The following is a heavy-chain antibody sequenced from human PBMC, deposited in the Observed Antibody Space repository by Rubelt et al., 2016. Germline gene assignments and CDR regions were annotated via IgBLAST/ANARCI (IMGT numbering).Heavy chain of an antibody. J-gene: IGHJ5*01. V-gene: IGHV4-4*07. Sequence: TWVRQPAGKGLEWIGRINSRGNNYYNPSLKSRFTMSVDTSKNQFSLMLSSVTAAETAVYSCAGDCAHAWFDSWGQGTLVTVSS. CDR2: INSRGNN. D-gene: IGHD2-21*02. CDR3: AGDCAHAWFDS.